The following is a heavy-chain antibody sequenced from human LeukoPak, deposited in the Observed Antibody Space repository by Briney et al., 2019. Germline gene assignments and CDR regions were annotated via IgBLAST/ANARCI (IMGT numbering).Heavy chain of an antibody. D-gene: IGHD6-19*01. J-gene: IGHJ4*02. CDR1: GFTFDDYA. Sequence: GGSLRLSCAASGFTFDDYAMHWVRQAPGKGLEWVSGISWNSGSIGYADSVKGRFTISRDNAKNTVYLQMNSLRAEDTAVYFCARDFGWRTFDLWGQGTLVAVSS. CDR3: ARDFGWRTFDL. CDR2: ISWNSGSI. V-gene: IGHV3-9*01.